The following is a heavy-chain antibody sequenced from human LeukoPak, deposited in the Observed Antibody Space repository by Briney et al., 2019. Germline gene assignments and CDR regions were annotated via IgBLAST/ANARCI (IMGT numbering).Heavy chain of an antibody. D-gene: IGHD3-9*01. V-gene: IGHV3-48*01. CDR1: GFTFSSYS. CDR2: ISSSSSTI. J-gene: IGHJ6*02. Sequence: GGSLRLSCAASGFTFSSYSMNWVRQAPGKGLEWVSYISSSSSTIYYADSVKGRFTISRDNAKNSLYLQMNSLRAEDTAVYYCTRDPSFDSTFYYGMDVWGQGTTVTVSS. CDR3: TRDPSFDSTFYYGMDV.